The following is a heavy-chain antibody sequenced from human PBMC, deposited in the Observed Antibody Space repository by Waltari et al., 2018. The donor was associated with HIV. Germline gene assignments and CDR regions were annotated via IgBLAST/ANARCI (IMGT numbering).Heavy chain of an antibody. CDR2: IRGSGGST. Sequence: EVQLLESGGGLVQPGGSLRLSCAASGFTFSSYAMSWVRQAPGKGLEWGSAIRGSGGSTYYADSVKGRFTISRDNSKNTLYLQMNSLRAEDTAVYYCAKGGSSGWWYYGMDVWGQGTTVTVSS. CDR3: AKGGSSGWWYYGMDV. J-gene: IGHJ6*02. CDR1: GFTFSSYA. D-gene: IGHD6-19*01. V-gene: IGHV3-23*01.